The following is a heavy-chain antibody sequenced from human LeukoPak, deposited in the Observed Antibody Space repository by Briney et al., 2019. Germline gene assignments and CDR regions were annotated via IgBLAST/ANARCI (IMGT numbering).Heavy chain of an antibody. Sequence: PSETLSLTCTVSGGSMSNYHWSWIRQPPGKGLEWIGYIYFSGSTNYNPSLKSRVTISVDTSKNQFSLRLSSVAAADTAVYYCARGPSGSYNWFDPWGQGTLVTVSS. J-gene: IGHJ5*02. CDR2: IYFSGST. V-gene: IGHV4-59*01. CDR3: ARGPSGSYNWFDP. CDR1: GGSMSNYH. D-gene: IGHD1-26*01.